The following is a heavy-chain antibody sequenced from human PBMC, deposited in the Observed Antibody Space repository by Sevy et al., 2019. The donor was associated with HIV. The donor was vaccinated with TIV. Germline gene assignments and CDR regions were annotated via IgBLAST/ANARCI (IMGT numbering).Heavy chain of an antibody. Sequence: SETLSLTCTVSGDSIRRSDDYWGWIRQPPEKGLEWIGSVYSSGSSYSNPSFKSRVTMSIDTSRNLFSLKLTPVTAADTALYYCARSPIAASGAKFDTWGPGTLVTVSS. CDR1: GDSIRRSDDY. CDR2: VYSSGSS. V-gene: IGHV4-39*01. CDR3: ARSPIAASGAKFDT. D-gene: IGHD3-16*01. J-gene: IGHJ5*02.